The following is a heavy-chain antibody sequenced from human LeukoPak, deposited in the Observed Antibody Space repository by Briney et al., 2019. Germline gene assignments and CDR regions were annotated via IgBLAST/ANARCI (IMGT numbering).Heavy chain of an antibody. CDR2: INPNSGGK. CDR1: GYTYTGYY. Sequence: ASVKVSRKASGYTYTGYYMHWVRQAPGQGLEWMGWINPNSGGKNYAQKFQGRVTMTRDTSISTAYMELSRLRSDDTAVYYCARGGNRAPTPLNPWGQGTLVTVSS. J-gene: IGHJ5*02. V-gene: IGHV1-2*02. CDR3: ARGGNRAPTPLNP. D-gene: IGHD2/OR15-2a*01.